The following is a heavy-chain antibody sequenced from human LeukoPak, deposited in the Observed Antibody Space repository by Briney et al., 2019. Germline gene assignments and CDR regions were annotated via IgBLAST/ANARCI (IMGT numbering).Heavy chain of an antibody. CDR2: IYYSGST. V-gene: IGHV4-31*03. J-gene: IGHJ4*02. D-gene: IGHD3-10*01. CDR3: ARRSLMSLGSYLPRYYFDY. CDR1: GGSISSGGYY. Sequence: PSETLSLTCTVSGGSISSGGYYWSWIRQHPGKGLEWIGYIYYSGSTYYNPSLKSRVTISVDTSKNQFSLKLSSVTAADTAVYYCARRSLMSLGSYLPRYYFDYWGQGTLVTVSS.